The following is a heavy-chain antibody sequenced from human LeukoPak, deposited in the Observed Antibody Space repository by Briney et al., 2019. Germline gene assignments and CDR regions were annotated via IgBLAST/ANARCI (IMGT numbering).Heavy chain of an antibody. CDR2: IIPIFGTA. J-gene: IGHJ4*02. CDR3: ARGAVPAATYYFDY. D-gene: IGHD2-2*01. V-gene: IGHV1-69*01. Sequence: SVKVSCEASGGTFSSYAISWVRQAPGQGLEWMGGIIPIFGTANYAQKFQGRVTITADESTSTAYMELSSLRSEDTAVYYCARGAVPAATYYFDYWGQGTPVTVSS. CDR1: GGTFSSYA.